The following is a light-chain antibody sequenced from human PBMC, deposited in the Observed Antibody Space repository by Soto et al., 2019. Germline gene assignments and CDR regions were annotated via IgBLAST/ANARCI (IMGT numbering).Light chain of an antibody. Sequence: EIVLTQSPAPLSLSPGARATLSCRASQSVSSYLAWYHQKPGQAPRLLIYDASNRATGIPARFSGSGSGTDFTLTISSLEPEDFAVYYCQQRSNWPPYTFGQGTKLEIK. CDR2: DAS. V-gene: IGKV3-11*01. CDR1: QSVSSY. J-gene: IGKJ2*01. CDR3: QQRSNWPPYT.